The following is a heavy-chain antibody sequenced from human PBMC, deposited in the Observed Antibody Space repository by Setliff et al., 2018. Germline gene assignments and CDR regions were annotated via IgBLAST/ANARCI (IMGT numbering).Heavy chain of an antibody. D-gene: IGHD3-3*01. CDR1: GLTFNTYA. CDR3: AGQGPIFGSGFIPCFDQ. V-gene: IGHV3-23*01. J-gene: IGHJ4*02. Sequence: SCAASGLTFNTYAMSLVRQAPGKGLEWVSTVSVSGDNTYYTDSVKRRFTTSRDNSKNTLSLQMSSLRTEDTATYFCAGQGPIFGSGFIPCFDQWGQGTMVTVSS. CDR2: VSVSGDNT.